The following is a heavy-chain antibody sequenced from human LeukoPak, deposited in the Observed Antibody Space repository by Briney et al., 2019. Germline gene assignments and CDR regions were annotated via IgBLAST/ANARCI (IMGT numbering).Heavy chain of an antibody. J-gene: IGHJ4*02. V-gene: IGHV4-4*07. D-gene: IGHD5-12*01. Sequence: SETLSLLCTVSGGSITRYYWTWIRQPAGKGLEWIGGVSDTGRAYYSPSLARRVTISFDTSNNRFSLKVTSVTAADTAVYYCARGTHMTPISGYYSFVYWGQGTLVSVSS. CDR2: VSDTGRA. CDR1: GGSITRYY. CDR3: ARGTHMTPISGYYSFVY.